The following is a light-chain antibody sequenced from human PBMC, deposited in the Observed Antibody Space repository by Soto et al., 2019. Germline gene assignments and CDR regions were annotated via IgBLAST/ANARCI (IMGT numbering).Light chain of an antibody. CDR2: GAS. V-gene: IGKV3-15*01. CDR1: QSVSSN. J-gene: IGKJ1*01. CDR3: QPYNNWPRT. Sequence: EIVMTQSPATLSVSPGERATLSCRASQSVSSNLAWYQQKPGQAPRLLIYGASTRATGIPARFSGSGSGTELTLTISSLQSEDFAVYYCQPYNNWPRTFGQGTKVEIK.